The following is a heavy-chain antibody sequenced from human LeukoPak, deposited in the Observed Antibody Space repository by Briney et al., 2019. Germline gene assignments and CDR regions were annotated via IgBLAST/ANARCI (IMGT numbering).Heavy chain of an antibody. CDR1: GFTFSTYA. J-gene: IGHJ4*02. CDR2: ISYDGSIK. Sequence: GRSLRLSCAASGFTFSTYALHWVRQAPGKGLEWVTIISYDGSIKYYVDSVKGRFTIARDNSKNTLYLQMDRLRPEDAAVYYCGREGYNYGLYYFDYWGQGTLVTVSS. V-gene: IGHV3-30-3*01. CDR3: GREGYNYGLYYFDY. D-gene: IGHD5-18*01.